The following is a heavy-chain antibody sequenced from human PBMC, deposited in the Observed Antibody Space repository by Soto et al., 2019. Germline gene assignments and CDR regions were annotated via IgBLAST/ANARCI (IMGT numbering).Heavy chain of an antibody. CDR2: ISGSGDST. Sequence: EVQLWESGGGLVQPGGSLRLSCAASGSTFSSYAMSWVRQAPGKGLEWGSVISGSGDSTYYADSVKGRFTISRDNSKNTLYVQMNSLRAEDTAVYYCARELGYCSGGSCYMDGAFDFWGQGTMVTVSS. D-gene: IGHD2-15*01. J-gene: IGHJ3*01. CDR3: ARELGYCSGGSCYMDGAFDF. V-gene: IGHV3-23*01. CDR1: GSTFSSYA.